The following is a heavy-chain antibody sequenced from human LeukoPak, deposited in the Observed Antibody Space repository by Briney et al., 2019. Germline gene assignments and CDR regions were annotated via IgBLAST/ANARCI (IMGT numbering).Heavy chain of an antibody. V-gene: IGHV3-74*01. CDR3: ATPLDYYDSSGYHQGGD. J-gene: IGHJ4*02. Sequence: PGGSLRLSCAASGFTFSSNWMHWVRQAPGKGLVWVSRINEDGSTTNYADSVKGRSTIFRDNAKNSLYLQMNSLRAEDTAVYYCATPLDYYDSSGYHQGGDWGQGTLVTVSS. CDR1: GFTFSSNW. D-gene: IGHD3-22*01. CDR2: INEDGSTT.